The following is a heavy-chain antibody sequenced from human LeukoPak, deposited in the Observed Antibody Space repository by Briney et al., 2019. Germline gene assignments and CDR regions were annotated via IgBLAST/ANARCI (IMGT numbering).Heavy chain of an antibody. CDR2: IYYSGST. J-gene: IGHJ4*02. Sequence: PSETLSLTCTVSGGSISSGSYYWGWIRQPPGKGLEWIGSIYYSGSTYYNPSLKSRVTISVDTSKNQFSLKLSSVTAADTAVYYCARDDYDILTGYYNDYWGQGTLVTVSS. CDR3: ARDDYDILTGYYNDY. D-gene: IGHD3-9*01. V-gene: IGHV4-39*07. CDR1: GGSISSGSYY.